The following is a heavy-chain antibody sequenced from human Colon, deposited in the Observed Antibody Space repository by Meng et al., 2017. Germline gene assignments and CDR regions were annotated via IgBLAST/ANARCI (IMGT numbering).Heavy chain of an antibody. J-gene: IGHJ5*02. CDR1: GYIFTDYF. Sequence: QMQLVQSGAEVRKPGASVKVSCTASGYIFTDYFIHWIRQAPGQGFEWLGRINPNSGGTNFARKFQGRVAMTRDTSTTTTYMELNTLTSDDTAVYYCARGRCTTASCYRVDPWGQGTLVTVSS. CDR2: INPNSGGT. CDR3: ARGRCTTASCYRVDP. D-gene: IGHD2-8*01. V-gene: IGHV1-2*06.